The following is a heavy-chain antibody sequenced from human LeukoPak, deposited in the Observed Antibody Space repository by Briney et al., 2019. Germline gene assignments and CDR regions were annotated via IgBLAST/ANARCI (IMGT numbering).Heavy chain of an antibody. D-gene: IGHD3-22*01. CDR1: GLTFSSYG. CDR3: ARDSSPMIVAAKAAFDI. CDR2: MWYDGSNK. V-gene: IGHV3-33*01. Sequence: GGSLRLFCAASGLTFSSYGMHWVRQAPGKGLKWVAVMWYDGSNKYYADSVKGRFTISRDNSKNTLYLQMNSLRAEDTAVYYCARDSSPMIVAAKAAFDIWGQGTMVTVSS. J-gene: IGHJ3*02.